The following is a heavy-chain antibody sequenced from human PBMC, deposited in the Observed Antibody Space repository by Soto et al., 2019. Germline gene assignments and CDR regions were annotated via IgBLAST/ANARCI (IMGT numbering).Heavy chain of an antibody. CDR3: ARGGPELATIGSFDY. CDR2: VNPTT. J-gene: IGHJ4*02. D-gene: IGHD5-12*01. V-gene: IGHV1-46*01. Sequence: QVQLVQSGAEVKKPGASVKVSCKASGYTFTSYYLHWVRQAPGQGLEWLGVVNPTTYYAQKFRGRVTMTRDTSTSTVYMEVSSLRSEDTAVYYCARGGPELATIGSFDYWGQGTLVTVSS. CDR1: GYTFTSYY.